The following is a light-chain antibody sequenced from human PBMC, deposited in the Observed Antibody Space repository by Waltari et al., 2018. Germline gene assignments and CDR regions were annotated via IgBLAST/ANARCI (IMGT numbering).Light chain of an antibody. CDR3: AAWDVSLSRYV. Sequence: QSVLTQPPSASGTPGQRVTISCSGSTSNVGRDNVYWYQQLPGTAPKLLIYNDYPRPSGVPARFSGSKSGTSASLAISGLRSEDEGDYYCAAWDVSLSRYVFGTGTQVTVL. CDR1: TSNVGRDN. J-gene: IGLJ1*01. CDR2: NDY. V-gene: IGLV1-47*01.